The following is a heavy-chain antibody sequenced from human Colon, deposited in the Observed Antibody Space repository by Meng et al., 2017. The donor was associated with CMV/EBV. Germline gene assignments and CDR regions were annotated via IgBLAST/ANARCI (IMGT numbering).Heavy chain of an antibody. D-gene: IGHD3-22*01. Sequence: GGALKISWAASGFTFSSYGMHWVRQAPGKGLEWGAFIRYDGSNKYYADSVKGRFTISRDNSKNTLYLQMNSLRAEDTAVYYCAKPSRPYYYDSSGYSTPDYWGQGTLVTVSS. CDR3: AKPSRPYYYDSSGYSTPDY. CDR2: IRYDGSNK. J-gene: IGHJ4*02. CDR1: GFTFSSYG. V-gene: IGHV3-30*02.